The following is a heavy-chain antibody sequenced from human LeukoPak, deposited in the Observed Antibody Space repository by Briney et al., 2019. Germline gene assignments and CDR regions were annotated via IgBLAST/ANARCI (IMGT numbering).Heavy chain of an antibody. CDR1: GFTFDDYT. D-gene: IGHD6-13*01. CDR2: ISWDGGST. CDR3: AKDIGGLIAASGAAFDY. J-gene: IGHJ4*02. Sequence: GGSLRLSCAASGFTFDDYTMHWVRQAPGKGLEWVSLISWDGGSTYYADSVKGRFTISRDNSKNSLYLQMNSLRTEDTALYYCAKDIGGLIAASGAAFDYWGQGTLVTVSS. V-gene: IGHV3-43*01.